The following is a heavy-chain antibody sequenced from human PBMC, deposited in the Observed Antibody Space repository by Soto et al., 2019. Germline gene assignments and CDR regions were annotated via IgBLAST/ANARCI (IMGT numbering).Heavy chain of an antibody. J-gene: IGHJ6*02. CDR3: AREGSSSWSGDYGMDV. V-gene: IGHV4-59*01. Sequence: SETLSLTCTVSGGSMRRYYWSWIRQPPGKGLEWIGYIYWSGSTNYNPSLKSRVTMSVDTSNNQFSLNLNSVTAADTAVYYCAREGSSSWSGDYGMDVWGQGTTVTSP. D-gene: IGHD6-13*01. CDR1: GGSMRRYY. CDR2: IYWSGST.